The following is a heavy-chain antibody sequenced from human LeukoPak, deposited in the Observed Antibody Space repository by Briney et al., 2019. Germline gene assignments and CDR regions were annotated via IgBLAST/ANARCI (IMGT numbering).Heavy chain of an antibody. D-gene: IGHD2-2*01. Sequence: SETLSLTCAVYGGSFSGYYWSWIRQPPGKGLEWIGEINHSGSTNYNPSLKSRVTISVDTSKNQFSLKLGSVTAADTAVYYCARKGYCSSTSCLDPWGQGTLVTVSS. J-gene: IGHJ5*02. CDR3: ARKGYCSSTSCLDP. CDR1: GGSFSGYY. V-gene: IGHV4-34*01. CDR2: INHSGST.